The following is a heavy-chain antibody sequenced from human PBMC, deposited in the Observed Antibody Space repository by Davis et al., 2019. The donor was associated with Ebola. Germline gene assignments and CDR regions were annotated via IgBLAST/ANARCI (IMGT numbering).Heavy chain of an antibody. D-gene: IGHD1-1*01. J-gene: IGHJ4*02. CDR2: IIPVFRTA. CDR3: ARAQFPTTSDH. Sequence: AASVKVSCKAVGDTLTSYAMTWVRQAPGQGLEWMGGIIPVFRTANYAQKFQGRVTITADESTRTAYMELNGLRSEDTAVYYCARAQFPTTSDHWGQGTLVTVSS. V-gene: IGHV1-69*13. CDR1: GDTLTSYA.